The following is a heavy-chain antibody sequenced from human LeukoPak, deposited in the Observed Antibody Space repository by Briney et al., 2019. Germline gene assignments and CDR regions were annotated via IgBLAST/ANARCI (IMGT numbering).Heavy chain of an antibody. CDR1: GGSISSYF. CDR2: IYYSGST. V-gene: IGHV4-59*01. Sequence: KPSETLSLTCTVSGGSISSYFWSWIRQPPGKGLEWIAYIYYSGSTNYNPSLKSRVTISVDTSKNQFSLKLSSVTAAAPAGYYCAGSETSSPDAFHFWGQGTMVTVSS. CDR3: AGSETSSPDAFHF. J-gene: IGHJ3*01.